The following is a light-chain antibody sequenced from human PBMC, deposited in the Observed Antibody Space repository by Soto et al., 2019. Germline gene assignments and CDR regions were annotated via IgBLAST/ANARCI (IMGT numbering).Light chain of an antibody. V-gene: IGKV1-5*03. CDR2: KAS. CDR3: QQYNSYSSWT. J-gene: IGKJ1*01. CDR1: QSISSW. Sequence: DIQMTQSPSTLSASVGDRVTITCRASQSISSWLAWYQQKPGKAPKLLIYKASSLESGVPSRFSGSGSGTEFTLTISSLQPDDFATCYCQQYNSYSSWTLGQGTKVEIK.